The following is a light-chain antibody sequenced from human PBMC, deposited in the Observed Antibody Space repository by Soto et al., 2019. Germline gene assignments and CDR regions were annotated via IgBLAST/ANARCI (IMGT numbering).Light chain of an antibody. CDR1: SSDVGSYNL. J-gene: IGLJ1*01. Sequence: QSVLTQPDSVSGSPGQSIAISCTGTSSDVGSYNLVSWYQQHPGKAPKLMIYEDTKRPSGVSDRFSGSKSGNTASLTISGLQAEDEADYYCCSYATSSTYVFGTGTKVTVL. CDR3: CSYATSSTYV. CDR2: EDT. V-gene: IGLV2-23*01.